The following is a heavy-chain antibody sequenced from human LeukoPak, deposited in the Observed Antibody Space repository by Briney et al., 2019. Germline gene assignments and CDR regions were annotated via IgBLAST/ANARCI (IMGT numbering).Heavy chain of an antibody. Sequence: GGSLRLSCAASGFTFSSYAMSWFRQAPGKGLQLFSAISGSGGSTYHAESVKGRFTISRDNSKNTLYLQMNSLRAEDTAVYYCAKEVSGSTSCYTYWGQGTLVTVSS. CDR1: GFTFSSYA. D-gene: IGHD2-2*02. CDR2: ISGSGGST. J-gene: IGHJ4*02. CDR3: AKEVSGSTSCYTY. V-gene: IGHV3-23*01.